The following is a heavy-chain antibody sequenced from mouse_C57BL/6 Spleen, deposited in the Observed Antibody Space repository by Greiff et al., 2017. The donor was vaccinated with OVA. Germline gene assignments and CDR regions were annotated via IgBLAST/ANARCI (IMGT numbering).Heavy chain of an antibody. Sequence: VQLQQSGAELVRPGTSVKVSCKASGYAFTNYLIEWVKQRPGQGLEWIGVINPGSGGTNYNEKFKGKATLTADKSSSTAYMQLSSLTSEDSAVYFCSRSYYGSSYERGYWGQGTTLTVSS. CDR3: SRSYYGSSYERGY. J-gene: IGHJ2*01. D-gene: IGHD1-1*01. CDR1: GYAFTNYL. V-gene: IGHV1-54*01. CDR2: INPGSGGT.